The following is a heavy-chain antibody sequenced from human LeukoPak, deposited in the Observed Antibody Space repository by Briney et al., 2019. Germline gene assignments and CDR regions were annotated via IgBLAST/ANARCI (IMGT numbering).Heavy chain of an antibody. J-gene: IGHJ5*02. Sequence: SETLSLTCTVSGDSISSYYWSWIRQPPGKGLEWIGYIYYSGSTNYNPSLKSRVTISVDTSKNQFSLKLSSVTAADTAMYYCARDSSYYGSGSYPWGQGTLVTVSS. CDR3: ARDSSYYGSGSYP. CDR1: GDSISSYY. V-gene: IGHV4-59*01. D-gene: IGHD3-10*01. CDR2: IYYSGST.